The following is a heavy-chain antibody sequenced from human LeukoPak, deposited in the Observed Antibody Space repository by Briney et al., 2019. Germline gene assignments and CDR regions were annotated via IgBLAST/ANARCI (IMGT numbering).Heavy chain of an antibody. CDR2: ISYDGSNK. V-gene: IGHV3-30*18. Sequence: QPGGSLRLSCAASGFTFSSYGMHWVRQAPGKGLEWVAVISYDGSNKYYADSVKGRFTISRDNSKNTLYLQMNSLRAEDTAVYYCAKLPLTYYDFWSGYLFDYWGQGTLVTVSS. CDR3: AKLPLTYYDFWSGYLFDY. CDR1: GFTFSSYG. D-gene: IGHD3-3*01. J-gene: IGHJ4*02.